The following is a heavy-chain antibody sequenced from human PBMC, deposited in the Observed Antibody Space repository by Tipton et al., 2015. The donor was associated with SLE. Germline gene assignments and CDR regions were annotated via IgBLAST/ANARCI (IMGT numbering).Heavy chain of an antibody. D-gene: IGHD2-8*02. Sequence: TLSLTCTISGDSISNNNYYWGWIRQPPGKGLEWIGNINHSGSTTYNPSLKSRVTISIDTSKNQFSLKLSSVTAADTAVYYCARGLSSLVGFYYYYYMDVWGKGTTVTVSS. CDR1: GDSISNNNYY. CDR2: INHSGST. CDR3: ARGLSSLVGFYYYYYMDV. J-gene: IGHJ6*03. V-gene: IGHV4-39*07.